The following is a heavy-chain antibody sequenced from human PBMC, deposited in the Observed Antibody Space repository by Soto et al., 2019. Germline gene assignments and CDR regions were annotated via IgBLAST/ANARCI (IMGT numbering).Heavy chain of an antibody. Sequence: ASVKVSCKASGGTFSSCAISWVRQAPGQGLEWMGGIIPMFASADYAQKFTGRVTITAADSTRTAYLELSSLRSEDTAVYYFATRTKDYDDTSGYDRLGPDYWGHGTLVTVSS. D-gene: IGHD3-22*01. J-gene: IGHJ4*01. CDR2: IIPMFASA. CDR3: ATRTKDYDDTSGYDRLGPDY. V-gene: IGHV1-69*13. CDR1: GGTFSSCA.